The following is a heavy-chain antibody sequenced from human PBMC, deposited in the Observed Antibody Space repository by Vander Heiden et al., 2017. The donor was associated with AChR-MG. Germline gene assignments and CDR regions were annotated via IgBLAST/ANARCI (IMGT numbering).Heavy chain of an antibody. CDR1: AFIFSTYS. D-gene: IGHD6-19*01. Sequence: EVQLVESGGGLVKPGGSLRLSCPASAFIFSTYSMNWVRQAPGKGLEWVSAINSRSNYIYYADSVKGRFTISRDNAKNSVYLQMNSLRAEDTAVYYCARDGSGWSRDYWGQGTLVTVSS. J-gene: IGHJ4*02. CDR2: INSRSNYI. V-gene: IGHV3-21*01. CDR3: ARDGSGWSRDY.